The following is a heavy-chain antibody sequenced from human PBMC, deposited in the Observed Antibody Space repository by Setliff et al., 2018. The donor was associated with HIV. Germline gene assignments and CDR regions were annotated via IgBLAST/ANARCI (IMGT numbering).Heavy chain of an antibody. V-gene: IGHV4-34*01. J-gene: IGHJ6*03. CDR1: GGSFSDYN. Sequence: SETLSLTCAVYGGSFSDYNRSWIRQYPGRGLEWLGEINHSGGTNYNPSLKSRVTISADTSMNQFSLKRRSVTAGDTAMYYCSRGIVQRQWLRALIFYYYYMDVWANGTMVTVSS. CDR2: INHSGGT. D-gene: IGHD6-19*01. CDR3: SRGIVQRQWLRALIFYYYYMDV.